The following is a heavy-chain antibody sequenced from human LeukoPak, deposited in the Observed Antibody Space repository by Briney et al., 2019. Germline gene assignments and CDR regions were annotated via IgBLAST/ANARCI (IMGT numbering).Heavy chain of an antibody. Sequence: GRSLRLSCTASGVTLSSYGMHWVRQAPGKGLEWVAVTSYDGSNEYYADSMKGRFTVSRDNSKNTLYLQMNGLRTEDTAVYYCAKDSSRWAFDSWGQGILVTGSS. CDR2: TSYDGSNE. CDR3: AKDSSRWAFDS. V-gene: IGHV3-30*18. D-gene: IGHD6-13*01. J-gene: IGHJ4*02. CDR1: GVTLSSYG.